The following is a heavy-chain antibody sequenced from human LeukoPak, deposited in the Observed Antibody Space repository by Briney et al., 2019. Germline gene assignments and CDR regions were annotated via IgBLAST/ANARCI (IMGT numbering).Heavy chain of an antibody. V-gene: IGHV4-59*01. CDR1: GGSISSYY. Sequence: SETLSLTCTVSGGSISSYYWSRIRQPPGKGLEWIGYIYYSGSTNYNPSLKSRVTISVDTSKNQFSLKLSSVTAADTAVYYCARAGDCGGDCYMSRFDPWGQGTLVTVSS. CDR3: ARAGDCGGDCYMSRFDP. D-gene: IGHD2-21*02. J-gene: IGHJ5*02. CDR2: IYYSGST.